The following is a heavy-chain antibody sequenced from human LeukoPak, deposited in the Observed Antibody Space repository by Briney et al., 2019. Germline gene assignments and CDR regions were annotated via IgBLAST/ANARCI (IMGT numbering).Heavy chain of an antibody. J-gene: IGHJ3*02. Sequence: SGTLSLTCTVSGGSISSYYWSWIRQPPGKGLEWIGYIYYSGITNYNPSLKSRVTISVATSKNQFSLKLSSVTAADTAVYYCARPRRGYSYALAFDIWGQGTMVTVSS. CDR3: ARPRRGYSYALAFDI. CDR2: IYYSGIT. CDR1: GGSISSYY. V-gene: IGHV4-59*01. D-gene: IGHD5-18*01.